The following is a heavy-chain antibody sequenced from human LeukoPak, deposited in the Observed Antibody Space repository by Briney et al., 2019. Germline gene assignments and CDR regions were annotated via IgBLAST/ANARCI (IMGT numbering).Heavy chain of an antibody. J-gene: IGHJ4*02. D-gene: IGHD2-15*01. CDR2: INHSEST. CDR3: ARAYCSGGSCYYFDY. CDR1: GGSFSGYY. V-gene: IGHV4-34*01. Sequence: SETLSLTCAVYGGSFSGYYWSWLRQPPGKGLEWIGEINHSESTNYNPSLKSRVTISVDTSKNQFSLKLSSVTAADTAVYYCARAYCSGGSCYYFDYWGQGTLVTVSS.